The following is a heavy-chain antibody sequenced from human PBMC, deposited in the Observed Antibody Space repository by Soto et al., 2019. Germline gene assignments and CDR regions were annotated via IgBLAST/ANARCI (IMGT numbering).Heavy chain of an antibody. V-gene: IGHV3-74*01. CDR2: INSDGTIT. Sequence: EVQLVESGGDFVQPGGSLRLSCVASGFAFSSHWMYWVRQAPGKGLVWVSRINSDGTITTYADSVKGRFTISRDNAKNTLYLQMNSLRVEDTALYYCVREPDQYSYYGLDVWGQGTTVIVS. CDR1: GFAFSSHW. D-gene: IGHD2-15*01. CDR3: VREPDQYSYYGLDV. J-gene: IGHJ6*02.